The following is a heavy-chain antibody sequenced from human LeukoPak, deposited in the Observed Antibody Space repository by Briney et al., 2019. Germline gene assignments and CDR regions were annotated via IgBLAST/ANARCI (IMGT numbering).Heavy chain of an antibody. Sequence: GGSLRLSCTASGFTFSGHWIHWVRQAPGMGLVWVSRINERGTDSMYAESVKGRFTISRDNAKNTVYLQMNSLRAEDTAVYYCVRDETLWTLDWWGQGTLVSVSS. V-gene: IGHV3-74*03. CDR1: GFTFSGHW. CDR2: INERGTDS. CDR3: VRDETLWTLDW. D-gene: IGHD1-1*01. J-gene: IGHJ4*02.